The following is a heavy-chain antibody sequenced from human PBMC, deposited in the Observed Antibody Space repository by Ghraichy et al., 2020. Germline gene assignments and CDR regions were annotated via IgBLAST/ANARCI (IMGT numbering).Heavy chain of an antibody. CDR1: GFTFSGSA. CDR3: TRPSNYYGSGSPFDP. CDR2: IRSKPNNYAT. D-gene: IGHD3-10*01. Sequence: GGSLRLSCAASGFTFSGSAMHWVRQASGKGLEWVGRIRSKPNNYATAYAASVKGRFTISRDDSKNTAYLQMKSLKTEDTAVYYCTRPSNYYGSGSPFDPWGQGTLVTVSS. J-gene: IGHJ5*02. V-gene: IGHV3-73*01.